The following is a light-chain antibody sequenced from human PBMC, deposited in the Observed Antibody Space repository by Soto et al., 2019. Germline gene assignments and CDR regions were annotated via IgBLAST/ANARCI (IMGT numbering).Light chain of an antibody. V-gene: IGKV1-33*01. CDR3: QQCDNLPRLT. CDR2: DAS. Sequence: DIQMTQSPSSLSASVGDRVTITCQASQDISNYLNWYQQKPGKAPKLLIYDASNLETGVPSRFSGSGSGTDFSFTISSLQPEDIATYYCQQCDNLPRLTFGGGTKVEIK. CDR1: QDISNY. J-gene: IGKJ4*01.